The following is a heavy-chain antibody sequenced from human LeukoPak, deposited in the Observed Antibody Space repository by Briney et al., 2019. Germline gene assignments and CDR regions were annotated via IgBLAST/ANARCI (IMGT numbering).Heavy chain of an antibody. CDR2: FYYSGST. CDR1: GGSISSSSYY. CDR3: ARLEMPITMVRGHAYNWFDP. Sequence: PSETLSLTCTVSGGSISSSSYYWGWIRQPPGKGLEWIGSFYYSGSTYYNPSLKSRVTISVDTSKNQFSLKLSSVTAADTAVYYCARLEMPITMVRGHAYNWFDPWGQGTLVTVSS. J-gene: IGHJ5*02. D-gene: IGHD3-10*01. V-gene: IGHV4-39*01.